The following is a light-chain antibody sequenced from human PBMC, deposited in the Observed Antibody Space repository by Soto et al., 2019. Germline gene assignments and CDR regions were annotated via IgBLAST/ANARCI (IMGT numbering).Light chain of an antibody. J-gene: IGLJ1*01. CDR2: GNS. V-gene: IGLV1-40*01. CDR1: SSNIGAGYD. Sequence: QSVLTQPPSVSGAPGQRVTISCTGSSSNIGAGYDVHWYQQLPGTAPKLLIYGNSNRPSGVPDRFSGSKSGTSASLAITGLRAEDEADYYCQSYDSSLSGSYVFGTGTKATVL. CDR3: QSYDSSLSGSYV.